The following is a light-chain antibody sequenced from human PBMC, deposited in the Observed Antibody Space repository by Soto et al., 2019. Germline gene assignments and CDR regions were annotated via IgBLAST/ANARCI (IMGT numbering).Light chain of an antibody. CDR2: DAS. J-gene: IGKJ5*01. CDR1: QSVSDK. Sequence: EIVMTQSPATVCVSPGERATLSCRASQSVSDKLAWYQQKPGQAPRLLIFDASKRAAGVPARFSGSGSGTDFTLTISILEPEDFAVYYCQQRSSWPITFGQGTRLEI. V-gene: IGKV3-11*01. CDR3: QQRSSWPIT.